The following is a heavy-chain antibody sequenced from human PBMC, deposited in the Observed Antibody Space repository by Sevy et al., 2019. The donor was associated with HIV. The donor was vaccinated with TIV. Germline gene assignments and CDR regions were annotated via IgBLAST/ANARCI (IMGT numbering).Heavy chain of an antibody. CDR3: ARKGYETGYCSGGSCYSSYSYYMDV. CDR1: GFTFSSYE. CDR2: ISSSGSTI. V-gene: IGHV3-48*03. D-gene: IGHD2-15*01. J-gene: IGHJ6*03. Sequence: GGSLRLSCAASGFTFSSYEMNWVRQAPGKGLEWVSYISSSGSTIYYADSVKGRFTISRDNAKNSLYLQMNSLRAEDTAVYYCARKGYETGYCSGGSCYSSYSYYMDVWGKGTTVTVSS.